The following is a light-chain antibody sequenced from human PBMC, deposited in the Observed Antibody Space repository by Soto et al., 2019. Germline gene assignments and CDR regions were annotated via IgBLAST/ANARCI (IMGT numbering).Light chain of an antibody. CDR2: AAS. CDR1: QGIAFY. J-gene: IGKJ3*01. V-gene: IGKV1-27*01. CDR3: QKYDTAPFT. Sequence: DVPMTQSPSSLSASVGDTVTITCRASQGIAFYLAWFQQRPGKAPDLLISAASNLQSGVPSRFSGSGSGTDFTLTISSLQPEDFATYYCQKYDTAPFTFGPGTRVDVK.